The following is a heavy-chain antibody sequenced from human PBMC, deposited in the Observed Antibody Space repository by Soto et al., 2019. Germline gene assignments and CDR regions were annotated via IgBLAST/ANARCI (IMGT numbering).Heavy chain of an antibody. CDR3: ARVESYSAPDY. Sequence: PGGSLRLSCAASGFTFSTYWMHWVRQAPGKGLVWVSRINSDWSSTSYADSVKGRFTISRDNAKNTLYLQMNSLRAEDTAVYYCARVESYSAPDYWGQGTLVTVSS. CDR2: INSDWSST. CDR1: GFTFSTYW. V-gene: IGHV3-74*01. D-gene: IGHD1-26*01. J-gene: IGHJ4*02.